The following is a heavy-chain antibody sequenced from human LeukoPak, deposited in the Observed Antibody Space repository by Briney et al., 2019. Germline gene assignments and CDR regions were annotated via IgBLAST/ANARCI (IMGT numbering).Heavy chain of an antibody. J-gene: IGHJ3*02. CDR3: ARGGYCSSTSCYGGAFDI. D-gene: IGHD2-2*01. CDR1: GGSISSYY. Sequence: PSETLSLTCTVSGGSISSYYWSWIRQPAGKGLEWIGRIYTSGSTNYNPSLKSRVTMSVDTSKNQSSLKLSSVTAADTAVYYCARGGYCSSTSCYGGAFDIWGQGTMVTVSS. CDR2: IYTSGST. V-gene: IGHV4-4*07.